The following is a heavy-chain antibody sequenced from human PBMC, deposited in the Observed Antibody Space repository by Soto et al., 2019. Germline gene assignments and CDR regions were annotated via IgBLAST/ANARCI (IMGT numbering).Heavy chain of an antibody. J-gene: IGHJ3*02. CDR1: GFKSVDYA. D-gene: IGHD5-18*01. CDR2: ISGTGART. V-gene: IGHV3-23*01. CDR3: AKWYSYGWHDAFDI. Sequence: GGSLRLSCAASGFKSVDYAMGWVRQAPGKGLEWVAAISGTGARTFYDDSVKGRFTISRDNSKNTLYLQMNSLRAEDTAVYYCAKWYSYGWHDAFDIWGQGTMVTVSS.